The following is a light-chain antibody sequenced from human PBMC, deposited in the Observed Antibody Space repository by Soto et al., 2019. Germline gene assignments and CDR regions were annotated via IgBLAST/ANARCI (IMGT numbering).Light chain of an antibody. CDR2: YDS. V-gene: IGLV3-21*04. CDR1: SIGTKS. CDR3: QVWGRSSDHVL. J-gene: IGLJ2*01. Sequence: SYELTQPPSLSVAPGKTATITCGGTSIGTKSVHWFQQRPGQAPILVMSYDSDRPSGIPERFSGSNSGNTATLTISRVEAGDEADYYCQVWGRSSDHVLFGGGTKVTVL.